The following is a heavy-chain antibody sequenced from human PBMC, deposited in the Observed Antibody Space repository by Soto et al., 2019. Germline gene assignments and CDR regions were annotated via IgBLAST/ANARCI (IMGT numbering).Heavy chain of an antibody. V-gene: IGHV3-66*01. Sequence: GGSLRLSCAASGFTVSSNYMSWVRQAPGKGLEWVSVIYSGGSTYYADSVKGRFTISRDNSKNTLYLQMNSLRAEDTAVYYCAKDSGVLRRFYGMDVWGEGTTVTVS. CDR3: AKDSGVLRRFYGMDV. CDR1: GFTVSSNY. CDR2: IYSGGST. J-gene: IGHJ6*02. D-gene: IGHD3-3*01.